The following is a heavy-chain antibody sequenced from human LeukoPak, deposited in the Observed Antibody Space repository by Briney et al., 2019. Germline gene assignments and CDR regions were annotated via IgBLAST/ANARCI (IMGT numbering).Heavy chain of an antibody. CDR3: ARGRRRRAYSGSSYYYYYYGMDV. V-gene: IGHV4-34*01. D-gene: IGHD6-19*01. CDR1: GGSFSGYY. CDR2: INHSGST. J-gene: IGHJ6*02. Sequence: SETLSLTCAVYGGSFSGYYWSWIRQPPGKGLEWIGEINHSGSTNYNPSLKSRVTISVDTSKNQFSLRLSSVPAADTAVYYCARGRRRRAYSGSSYYYYYYGMDVWGQETTVTVSS.